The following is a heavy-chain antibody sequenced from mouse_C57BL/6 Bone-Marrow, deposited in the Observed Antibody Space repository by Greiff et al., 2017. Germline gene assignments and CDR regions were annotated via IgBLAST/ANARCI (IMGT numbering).Heavy chain of an antibody. V-gene: IGHV1-55*01. CDR1: GYTFTSYW. D-gene: IGHD2-3*01. CDR2: IYPGSGST. Sequence: VQLQQPGAELVKPGASVKMSCKASGYTFTSYWITWVKQRPGQGLEWIGDIYPGSGSTNSNEKFKSKATLTVDTSSSTAYMQLSSLTSEDSAVYYCASDGYHIWYFDVWGTGTTVTVAS. J-gene: IGHJ1*03. CDR3: ASDGYHIWYFDV.